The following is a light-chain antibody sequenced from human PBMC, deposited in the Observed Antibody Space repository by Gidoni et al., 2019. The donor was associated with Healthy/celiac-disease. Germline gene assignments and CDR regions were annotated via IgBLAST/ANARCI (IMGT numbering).Light chain of an antibody. CDR3: QQRSNWPLT. CDR1: QSVSSY. V-gene: IGKV3-11*01. J-gene: IGKJ4*01. CDR2: EAS. Sequence: IVLTQSPATLSLSPGERDTISCSASQSVSSYLAWYQQKPGQAPRLLIYEASNRATGIPARFSGSGSGTDFTLSISSLEPEDFAVYYCQQRSNWPLTFGGGTKVEIK.